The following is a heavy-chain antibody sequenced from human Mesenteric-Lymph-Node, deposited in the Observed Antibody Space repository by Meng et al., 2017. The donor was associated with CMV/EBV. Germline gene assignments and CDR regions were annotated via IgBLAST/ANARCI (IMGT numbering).Heavy chain of an antibody. CDR2: ISSGSPYI. V-gene: IGHV3-21*04. D-gene: IGHD4-17*01. CDR3: AKDTYGDYLPGYFDY. CDR1: GFTFRSYS. J-gene: IGHJ4*02. Sequence: GESLKISCAASGFTFRSYSMNWVRQAPGKGLEWVSVISSGSPYIYYADSVKGRFTISRDNAKNSLYLQMNSLRAEDMALYYCAKDTYGDYLPGYFDYWGQGTLVTVSS.